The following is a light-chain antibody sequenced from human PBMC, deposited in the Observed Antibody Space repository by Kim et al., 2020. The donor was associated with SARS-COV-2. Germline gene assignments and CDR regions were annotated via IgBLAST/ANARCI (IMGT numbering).Light chain of an antibody. Sequence: SVALGKTPRFIVWGNIIGSKNVHWSQQRPRQSPVLVIYRDSHRPSGIPERFSGSNSGNTATLTINRAQAGDEADYYCQVWHISTYVFGPGTKVTVL. CDR3: QVWHISTYV. V-gene: IGLV3-9*01. J-gene: IGLJ1*01. CDR2: RDS. CDR1: IIGSKN.